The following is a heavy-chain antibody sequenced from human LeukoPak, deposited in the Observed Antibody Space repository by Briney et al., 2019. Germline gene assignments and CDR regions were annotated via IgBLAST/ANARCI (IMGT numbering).Heavy chain of an antibody. J-gene: IGHJ2*01. Sequence: SETLSLTCTVSGGSISSYYWSWIRQPPGKGLEWIGYIYYSGSTNYNPSLKSRVTMSVDTSKNQFSLKLSSMTAADTAVYYCARDSVAVADYWYFDLWGRGTLVSVSS. CDR3: ARDSVAVADYWYFDL. D-gene: IGHD6-19*01. CDR2: IYYSGST. CDR1: GGSISSYY. V-gene: IGHV4-59*12.